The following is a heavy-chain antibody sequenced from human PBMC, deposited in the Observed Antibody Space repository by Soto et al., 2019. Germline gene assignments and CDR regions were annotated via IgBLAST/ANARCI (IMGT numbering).Heavy chain of an antibody. CDR1: GCTCNTNS. CDR2: IWYDGSNQ. D-gene: IGHD3-10*01. CDR3: AKDLPGELLPTCFGS. V-gene: IGHV3-30*02. J-gene: IGHJ5*01. Sequence: GASLTLSCATSGCTCNTNSMHWVRQAPGKGLEWVAFIWYDGSNQYYTDSVKGRFTISRDNSKSTLYLQMTSLRAEDTALYYCAKDLPGELLPTCFGSWGPGTLVTVSS.